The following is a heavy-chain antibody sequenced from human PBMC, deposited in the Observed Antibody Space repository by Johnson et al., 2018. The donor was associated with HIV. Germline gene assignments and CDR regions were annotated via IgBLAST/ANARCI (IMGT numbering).Heavy chain of an antibody. CDR3: AKAKGDYPRAFDI. Sequence: VQVLESGGGVVQPGRSLRLSCAASGFTFSSYAMHWVRQAPGKGLEWVAVISYDGSNKYYADSVKGRFTISRDNSKNTLYLQMNSLRAEDTAVYYCAKAKGDYPRAFDIWGQGTMVTVSS. V-gene: IGHV3-30-3*01. CDR2: ISYDGSNK. D-gene: IGHD3-16*01. J-gene: IGHJ3*02. CDR1: GFTFSSYA.